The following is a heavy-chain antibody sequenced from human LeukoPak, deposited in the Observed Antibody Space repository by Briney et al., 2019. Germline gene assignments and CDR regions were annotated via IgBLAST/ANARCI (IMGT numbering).Heavy chain of an antibody. Sequence: TSETLSLTCTVSRGSIRTADYYWAWVRQPPGEGLEWLGSIYFSGTPYFNPSLKSRVAVSIDTSKNQFSLKVTSVNASDTAVYFCARTSSWYAGAWFDSWGQGTLVTVSS. CDR3: ARTSSWYAGAWFDS. CDR2: IYFSGTP. J-gene: IGHJ5*01. D-gene: IGHD6-13*01. CDR1: RGSIRTADYY. V-gene: IGHV4-39*01.